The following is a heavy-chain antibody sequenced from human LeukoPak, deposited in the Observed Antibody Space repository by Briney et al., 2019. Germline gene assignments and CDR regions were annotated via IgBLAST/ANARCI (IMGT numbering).Heavy chain of an antibody. V-gene: IGHV4-59*01. J-gene: IGHJ4*02. CDR2: IYYSGST. CDR3: ARGPAVLSGWFRFDY. D-gene: IGHD6-19*01. Sequence: SETLSLTCTVSGGSISSYYWSWIRQPPGKGLEWMGYIYYSGSTNYNPSLKSRITILVDTSKNQFSLKLSSVTAADTAVYYCARGPAVLSGWFRFDYWGQGTLVTVSS. CDR1: GGSISSYY.